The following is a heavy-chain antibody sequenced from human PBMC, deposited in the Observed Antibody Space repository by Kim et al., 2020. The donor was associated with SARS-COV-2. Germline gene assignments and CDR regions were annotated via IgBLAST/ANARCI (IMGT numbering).Heavy chain of an antibody. J-gene: IGHJ6*02. Sequence: RFTISRDNAKNSLYLQMNSLRDEDTAVYYCARDQGAYSGYDYLYYYYGMDVWGQGTTVTVSS. D-gene: IGHD5-12*01. V-gene: IGHV3-48*02. CDR3: ARDQGAYSGYDYLYYYYGMDV.